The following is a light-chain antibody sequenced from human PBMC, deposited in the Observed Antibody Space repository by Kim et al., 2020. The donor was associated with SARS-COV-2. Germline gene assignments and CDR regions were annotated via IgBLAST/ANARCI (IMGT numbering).Light chain of an antibody. CDR3: QAWDSSDGVV. J-gene: IGLJ2*01. CDR2: QDS. Sequence: SYELTQPPSVSESPGQTASITCTGDKLGDKYACWYQQKPGQSPVLVIDQDSKRPSGIPERFSGSNSGNTATLTISGTQAMDEADYYCQAWDSSDGVVFGGGTQLTVL. V-gene: IGLV3-1*01. CDR1: KLGDKY.